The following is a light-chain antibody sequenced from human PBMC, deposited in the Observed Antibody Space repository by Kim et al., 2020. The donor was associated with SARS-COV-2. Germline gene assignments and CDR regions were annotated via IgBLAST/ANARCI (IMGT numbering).Light chain of an antibody. CDR3: QKYDSAPWT. J-gene: IGKJ1*01. Sequence: DTQMTQSPSSLSASVGDRVTITCRASQGIRHFLAWYQQKPGKVPKLLMYDVSTLQSGVPSRFSGSGSGTGFTLTISSLQPEDIATYYCQKYDSAPWTFAQGTKVDIK. CDR2: DVS. V-gene: IGKV1-27*01. CDR1: QGIRHF.